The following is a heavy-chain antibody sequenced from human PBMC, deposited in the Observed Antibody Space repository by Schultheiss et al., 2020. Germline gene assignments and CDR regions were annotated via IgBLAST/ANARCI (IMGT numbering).Heavy chain of an antibody. Sequence: GGSLRLSCAASGFSFSSYGMSWVRQAPGKGLEWVSYISRTGSTIYYADSVKGRFTTSRDNAKNSLYLQMNSLRAEDTAAYYFARPTGGSWGSGGMDVWGRGTTVTVSS. J-gene: IGHJ6*02. CDR1: GFSFSSYG. CDR2: ISRTGSTI. D-gene: IGHD2-15*01. CDR3: ARPTGGSWGSGGMDV. V-gene: IGHV3-48*04.